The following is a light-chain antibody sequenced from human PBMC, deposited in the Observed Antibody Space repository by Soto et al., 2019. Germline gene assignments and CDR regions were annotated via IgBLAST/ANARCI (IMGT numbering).Light chain of an antibody. CDR3: QQYNSYSPET. CDR2: DAS. Sequence: DIQITQSPSTPSASVGDRVTITGRASQSISSWLAWYQQKPGKAPKLLIYDASSLESGVPSRFSGSGSGTEFTLTISSLQPDDFATYYCQQYNSYSPETFGQGTKVDI. V-gene: IGKV1-5*01. J-gene: IGKJ1*01. CDR1: QSISSW.